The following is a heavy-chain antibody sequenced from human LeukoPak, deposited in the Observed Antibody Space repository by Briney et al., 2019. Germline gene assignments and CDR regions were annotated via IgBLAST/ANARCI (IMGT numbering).Heavy chain of an antibody. J-gene: IGHJ4*02. CDR2: IWYDGSNK. CDR1: GFTFSNYG. Sequence: GGSLRLSCAASGFTFSNYGMHWVRQAPGKGLEWVAVIWYDGSNKYYVDSVKGRFTISRDNSKNTLYLQMNSLRAEDTAMYYCAIDGDTAMEIDYWGQGTLVTVSS. CDR3: AIDGDTAMEIDY. V-gene: IGHV3-33*01. D-gene: IGHD5-18*01.